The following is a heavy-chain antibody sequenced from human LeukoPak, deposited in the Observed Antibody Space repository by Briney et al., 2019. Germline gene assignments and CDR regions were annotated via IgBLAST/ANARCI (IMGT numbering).Heavy chain of an antibody. J-gene: IGHJ4*02. V-gene: IGHV5-10-1*01. CDR3: ARAYSRSRFDY. Sequence: GASLRISCKGSGSHFTNYWISWVRQMPGKGLEWMGTIDPSDSYNNYSPSFQGHVTISADKSISTAYLQWSSLKASDTAMYYCARAYSRSRFDYWGQGTLVTVSS. CDR1: GSHFTNYW. D-gene: IGHD6-6*01. CDR2: IDPSDSYN.